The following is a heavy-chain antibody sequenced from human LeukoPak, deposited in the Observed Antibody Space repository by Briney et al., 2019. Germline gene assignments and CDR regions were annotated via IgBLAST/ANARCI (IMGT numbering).Heavy chain of an antibody. Sequence: PGGSLRLSCAASGFTFSSYWMHWVRQAPGKGLVWVSRINSDGSSTSYADSVKGRFTLSRDNFKNTLSLQMNSLRAEDTAVYYCVRDRDWGFDYWGQGTLVTVSS. J-gene: IGHJ4*02. CDR3: VRDRDWGFDY. D-gene: IGHD3/OR15-3a*01. CDR2: INSDGSST. CDR1: GFTFSSYW. V-gene: IGHV3-74*01.